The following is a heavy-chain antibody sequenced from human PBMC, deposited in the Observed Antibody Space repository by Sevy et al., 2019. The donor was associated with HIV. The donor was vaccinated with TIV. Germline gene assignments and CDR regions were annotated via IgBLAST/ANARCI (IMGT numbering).Heavy chain of an antibody. D-gene: IGHD2-2*02. J-gene: IGHJ4*02. Sequence: ESLKISCAASGFTFSGNWMRWVRQAPGKGLEWVADIKEDGSEKYYVDSVKGRFTISRDNAKKSLYLQMNNLRAEDTAVYYCARDAGYCSSTSCYRGDYFDYWGQGTLVTVSS. CDR1: GFTFSGNW. V-gene: IGHV3-7*01. CDR2: IKEDGSEK. CDR3: ARDAGYCSSTSCYRGDYFDY.